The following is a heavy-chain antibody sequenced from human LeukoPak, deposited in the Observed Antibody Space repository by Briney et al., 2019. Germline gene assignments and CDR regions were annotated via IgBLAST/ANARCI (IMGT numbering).Heavy chain of an antibody. CDR2: FDPEDGET. CDR1: GYTLTELS. V-gene: IGHV1-24*01. D-gene: IGHD2-15*01. J-gene: IGHJ6*02. Sequence: AASVKVSCKVSGYTLTELSMHWVRQAPGKGLEWMGGFDPEDGETIYAQKFQGRVTMTEDTSTDTAYMELSSLRSEDTAVYYCARAIFSGGSRPLQPTYYYYGMDVWGQGTTVTVSS. CDR3: ARAIFSGGSRPLQPTYYYYGMDV.